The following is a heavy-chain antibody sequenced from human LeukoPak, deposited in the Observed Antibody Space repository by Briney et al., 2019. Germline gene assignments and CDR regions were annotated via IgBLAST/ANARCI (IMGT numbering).Heavy chain of an antibody. D-gene: IGHD2-2*01. CDR3: ARGAGYCSSTSCPMYYYMDV. Sequence: ASVKVSCKASGGTFSSYAISWVRQAPGQGLEWMGRIIPILGIANYAQKFQGRVTITTDESTSTAYMELSSLRSEDTAVYYCARGAGYCSSTSCPMYYYMDVWGKGTTVTASS. V-gene: IGHV1-69*04. J-gene: IGHJ6*03. CDR2: IIPILGIA. CDR1: GGTFSSYA.